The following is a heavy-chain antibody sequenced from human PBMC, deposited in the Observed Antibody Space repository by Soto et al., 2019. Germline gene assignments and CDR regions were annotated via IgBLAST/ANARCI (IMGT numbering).Heavy chain of an antibody. Sequence: QVQLVQSGAEVKKPGSSVKVSCKASGGTFSNYAISWVRQAPGQGLEWMGGIIPIFGTTNYAQRFQGRVTPPVDESTRIAFGERRSLRSESPAVYYCARLSSSGYRDSFDSWGQGRLVTVS. CDR1: GGTFSNYA. V-gene: IGHV1-69*12. J-gene: IGHJ4*02. CDR3: ARLSSSGYRDSFDS. D-gene: IGHD6-13*01. CDR2: IIPIFGTT.